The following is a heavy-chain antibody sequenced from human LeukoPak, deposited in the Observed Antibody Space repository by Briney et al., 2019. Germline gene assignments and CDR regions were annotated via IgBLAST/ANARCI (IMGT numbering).Heavy chain of an antibody. CDR2: IYYSGST. CDR1: GGSFSSYY. Sequence: SETLSLTCAVYGGSFSSYYWSWIRQPPGKGLEWIGYIYYSGSTNYNPSLKSRVTISVDTSKNQFSLKLSSVTAADTAVYYCARDLVATGAFDIWGQGTMVTVSS. CDR3: ARDLVATGAFDI. D-gene: IGHD5-12*01. J-gene: IGHJ3*02. V-gene: IGHV4-59*01.